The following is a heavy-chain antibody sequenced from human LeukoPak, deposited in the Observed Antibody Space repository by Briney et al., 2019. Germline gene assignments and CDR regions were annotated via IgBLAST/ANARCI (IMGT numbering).Heavy chain of an antibody. J-gene: IGHJ4*02. CDR2: INHSRST. Sequence: PSETLSLTCAVYGGSFSGYYWSWIRQPPGKGLEWIGEINHSRSTNYNPSLKSRVTISVDTSKNQFSLKLSSVTAADTAVYYCARGRNYYDSSGYYEDYWGQGTLVTVSS. CDR1: GGSFSGYY. V-gene: IGHV4-34*01. D-gene: IGHD3-22*01. CDR3: ARGRNYYDSSGYYEDY.